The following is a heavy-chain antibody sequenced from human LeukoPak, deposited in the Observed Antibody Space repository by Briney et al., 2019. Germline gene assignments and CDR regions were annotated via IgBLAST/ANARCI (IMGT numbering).Heavy chain of an antibody. CDR3: ARDHVAARYFDY. D-gene: IGHD6-6*01. J-gene: IGHJ4*02. Sequence: SETLSLPCTVSGGSISSGSYYWSWIRQPAGKGLEWIGRIYTSGSTNYNPSLKSRVTISVDTSKNQFSLKLSSVTAADTAVYYCARDHVAARYFDYWGQGTLVTVSS. CDR1: GGSISSGSYY. CDR2: IYTSGST. V-gene: IGHV4-61*02.